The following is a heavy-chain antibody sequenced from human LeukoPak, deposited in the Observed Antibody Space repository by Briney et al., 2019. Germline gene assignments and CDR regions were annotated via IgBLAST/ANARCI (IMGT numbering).Heavy chain of an antibody. CDR1: GGTFSSYA. D-gene: IGHD1-1*01. CDR3: AKTHPDNWFYDY. Sequence: SVKVSCKASGGTFSSYAISWVRQAPGQGLEWMGRIIPILGIANYAQKFQGRVTITADKSTSTAYMELSSLRSEDTAVYYCAKTHPDNWFYDYWGRGTLVTVSS. J-gene: IGHJ4*02. CDR2: IIPILGIA. V-gene: IGHV1-69*04.